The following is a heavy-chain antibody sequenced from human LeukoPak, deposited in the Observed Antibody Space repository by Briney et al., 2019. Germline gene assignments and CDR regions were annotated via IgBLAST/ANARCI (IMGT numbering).Heavy chain of an antibody. CDR1: GGSISSSSYY. Sequence: SETLSLTCTVSGGSISSSSYYWGWIRQPPGMGLEWIGSIYYSGSTYYNPSLKSRVTISVDTSKNQFSLKLSSVTAADTAVYYCAGSSGYSDAFDIWGQGTMVTVSS. V-gene: IGHV4-39*01. CDR2: IYYSGST. J-gene: IGHJ3*02. D-gene: IGHD3-22*01. CDR3: AGSSGYSDAFDI.